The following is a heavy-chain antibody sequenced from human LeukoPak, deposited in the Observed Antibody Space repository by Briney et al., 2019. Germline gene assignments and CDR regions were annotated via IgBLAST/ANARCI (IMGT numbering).Heavy chain of an antibody. J-gene: IGHJ6*04. CDR2: ISSSGSTI. CDR3: AELGITMIGGV. D-gene: IGHD3-10*02. CDR1: GFTLSNYE. V-gene: IGHV3-48*03. Sequence: GGSLGLSCAASGFTLSNYEMNWVRQAPGKGLEWVSYISSSGSTIYYADSVKGRFTISRDNAKNSLYLQMNSLRAEDTAVYYCAELGITMIGGVWGKGTTVTISS.